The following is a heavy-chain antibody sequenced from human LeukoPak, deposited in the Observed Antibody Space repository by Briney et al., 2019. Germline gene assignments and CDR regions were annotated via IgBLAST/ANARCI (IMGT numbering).Heavy chain of an antibody. V-gene: IGHV3-23*01. Sequence: PGGSLRLSCAASGFTFSSYAMNWVRQAPGKGLEWVSAISGSGGSTYYADSVKGRFTISRDNSKNTLYLQMNSLRAEDTAVYYCAKDWYSSSSGTFDYWGQGTLVTVSS. CDR1: GFTFSSYA. J-gene: IGHJ4*02. CDR2: ISGSGGST. D-gene: IGHD6-6*01. CDR3: AKDWYSSSSGTFDY.